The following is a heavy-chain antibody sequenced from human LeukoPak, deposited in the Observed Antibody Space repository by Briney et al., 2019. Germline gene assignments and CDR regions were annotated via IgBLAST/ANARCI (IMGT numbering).Heavy chain of an antibody. CDR2: INTNTGNP. V-gene: IGHV7-4-1*02. CDR3: ASGLYSSGWSFDY. Sequence: ASVKVSCKASGYTFTSYAMNWVRQAPGQGLEWMGWINTNTGNPTYAQGFTGRYVFSLDTSVSTAYLQISSLKAEDSAVYYCASGLYSSGWSFDYWGQGTLVTVSS. CDR1: GYTFTSYA. D-gene: IGHD6-19*01. J-gene: IGHJ4*02.